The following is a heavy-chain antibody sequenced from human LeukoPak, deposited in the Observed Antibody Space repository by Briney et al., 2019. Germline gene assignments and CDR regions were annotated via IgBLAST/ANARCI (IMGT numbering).Heavy chain of an antibody. D-gene: IGHD6-13*01. V-gene: IGHV1-18*01. CDR2: ISPYNGNT. CDR3: ARGKGVYMNSWFYFDY. Sequence: ASVKVSCKASGYTFTTYGITWVRQAPGQGLEWMGWISPYNGNTNYAQRLQGRVTMTTDTSTSTAYMELRSLRSDDTAVYYCARGKGVYMNSWFYFDYWGEGTLVTVSS. J-gene: IGHJ4*02. CDR1: GYTFTTYG.